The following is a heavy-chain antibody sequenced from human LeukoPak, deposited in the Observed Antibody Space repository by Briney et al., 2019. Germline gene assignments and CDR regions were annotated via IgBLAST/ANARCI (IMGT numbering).Heavy chain of an antibody. Sequence: PGRSLRLSCAASGFTFSSYGVHWVGQAPGKGLEWVALIWYDGTNKYYADSVKGRFTISRDNSKNTLYLQMNSLRAEDTAVYYCARDFSSGWLDYWGQGTLVTVSS. CDR3: ARDFSSGWLDY. D-gene: IGHD6-19*01. J-gene: IGHJ4*02. CDR2: IWYDGTNK. CDR1: GFTFSSYG. V-gene: IGHV3-33*01.